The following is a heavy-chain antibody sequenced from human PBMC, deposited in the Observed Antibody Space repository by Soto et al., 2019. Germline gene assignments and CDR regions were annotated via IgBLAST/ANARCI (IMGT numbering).Heavy chain of an antibody. J-gene: IGHJ4*02. CDR2: ISNSGTTR. V-gene: IGHV3-11*01. D-gene: IGHD4-17*01. CDR1: GFTFSDYY. CDR3: ARAREPYFSLRPVDY. Sequence: QVQLVESGGGLVEPGGSLRLSCVASGFTFSDYYMSWIRQAPGKGLEYVSYISNSGTTRYYADSGTGRFTISRDNANNSLFLQLNSLRVEDTAMYYCARAREPYFSLRPVDYGGQGTLVTVSS.